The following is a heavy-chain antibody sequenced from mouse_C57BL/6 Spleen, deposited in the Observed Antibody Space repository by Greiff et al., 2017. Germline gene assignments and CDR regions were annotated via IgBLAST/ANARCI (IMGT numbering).Heavy chain of an antibody. Sequence: ESGPGLVKPSQSLSLTCSVTGYSITSGYYWNWIRQFPGNKLEWMGYISYDGSNNYNPSLKNRISIPRDTSKNQFFLKLNSVTTEDTATYYWAREGNYYGSTYAMDYWGQGTSVTVSS. V-gene: IGHV3-6*01. CDR2: ISYDGSN. J-gene: IGHJ4*01. D-gene: IGHD1-1*01. CDR1: GYSITSGYY. CDR3: AREGNYYGSTYAMDY.